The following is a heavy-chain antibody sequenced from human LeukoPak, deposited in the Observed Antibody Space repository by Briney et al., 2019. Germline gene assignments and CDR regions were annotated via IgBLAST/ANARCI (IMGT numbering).Heavy chain of an antibody. CDR2: IIPIFGTA. CDR1: GGTFSSYA. V-gene: IGHV1-69*13. D-gene: IGHD3-10*01. J-gene: IGHJ4*02. Sequence: ASVKVSCKASGGTFSSYAISWVRQAPGQGLEWMGGIIPIFGTANYAQKFQGRVTITADESTSTAYMELSSLRSEDTAVYYCARDYGSGSPYYFDYWGQGTLVTVSS. CDR3: ARDYGSGSPYYFDY.